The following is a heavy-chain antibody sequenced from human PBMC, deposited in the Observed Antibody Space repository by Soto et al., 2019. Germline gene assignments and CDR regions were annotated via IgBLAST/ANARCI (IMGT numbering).Heavy chain of an antibody. J-gene: IGHJ6*02. Sequence: PGGPLRLPCAASGFTFNNAWMSWVSQAPGKGLEWIGRIKSKADGGTTDYAAPVKGRFTISRDDSENTLYLQMNSLKTEDTAVYYCTTDQVLWFGGMDVWGQGTTVTVSS. V-gene: IGHV3-15*01. CDR2: IKSKADGGTT. CDR3: TTDQVLWFGGMDV. D-gene: IGHD3-10*01. CDR1: GFTFNNAW.